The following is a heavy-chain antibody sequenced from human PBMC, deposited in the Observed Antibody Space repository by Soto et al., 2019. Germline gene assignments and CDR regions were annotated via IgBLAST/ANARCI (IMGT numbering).Heavy chain of an antibody. Sequence: PGGSLRLSCAASGFTFSSYGMHWVRQAPGKGLEWVAVISYDGSNKYYADSVKGRFTISRDNSKNTLYLQMNSLRAEDTAVYYCAKDPVLYAYYDFWSGRFDYWGQGTLVTVSS. J-gene: IGHJ4*02. D-gene: IGHD3-3*01. CDR3: AKDPVLYAYYDFWSGRFDY. CDR1: GFTFSSYG. CDR2: ISYDGSNK. V-gene: IGHV3-30*18.